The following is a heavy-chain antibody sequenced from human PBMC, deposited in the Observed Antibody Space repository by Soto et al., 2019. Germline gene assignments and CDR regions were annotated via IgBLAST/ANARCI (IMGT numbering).Heavy chain of an antibody. CDR2: INPNSGGT. J-gene: IGHJ5*02. CDR3: ARVPKTAEWFDP. CDR1: GYTFTGYY. Sequence: ASVKVSCKASGYTFTGYYMHWVRQAPGQGLEWMGWINPNSGGTNYAQKFQGRVTMTRDTSIRTAYMELSRLRSDDTAVYYCARVPKTAEWFDPWGQGTLVTVSS. V-gene: IGHV1-2*02.